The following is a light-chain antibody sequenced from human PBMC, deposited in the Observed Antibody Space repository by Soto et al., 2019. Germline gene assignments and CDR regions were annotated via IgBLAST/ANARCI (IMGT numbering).Light chain of an antibody. CDR3: QHYNSYSEA. CDR1: QTISSW. V-gene: IGKV1-5*03. J-gene: IGKJ1*01. CDR2: KAS. Sequence: IQITQSPSFLSASVGCRVTITCRASQTISSWLAWYQQKPGKAPKLLIYKASTLKSGVPSRFSGSGSGTEFTLTISSLQPDDFATYYCQHYNSYSEAFGQGTKVDIK.